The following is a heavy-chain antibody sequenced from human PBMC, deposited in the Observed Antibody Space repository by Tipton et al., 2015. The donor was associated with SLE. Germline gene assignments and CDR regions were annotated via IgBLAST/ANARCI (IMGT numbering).Heavy chain of an antibody. CDR2: IYSSGST. CDR1: GGVLSGYQ. CDR3: AREWSSFDF. J-gene: IGHJ4*02. V-gene: IGHV4-59*01. D-gene: IGHD2-15*01. Sequence: TLSLTCAVYGGVLSGYQWTWIRPSPGKGLEWIGNIYSSGSTFYNPSRTSRVTISLDTFKNQFSLRLSSVTAADTAVYYCAREWSSFDFWGQGTLVTVSS.